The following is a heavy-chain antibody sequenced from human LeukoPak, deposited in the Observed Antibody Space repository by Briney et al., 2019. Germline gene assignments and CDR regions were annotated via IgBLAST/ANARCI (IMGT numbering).Heavy chain of an antibody. CDR1: GGTFSSYA. J-gene: IGHJ4*02. Sequence: SVKVSCKVSGGTFSSYAISWVRQAPGQGLEWMGGIIPIFGTANYAQKFQGRVTITADESTSTAYMELSSLRSEDTAVYYCARGSSGWNSFNYWGQGTLVTVSS. CDR2: IIPIFGTA. D-gene: IGHD6-19*01. V-gene: IGHV1-69*13. CDR3: ARGSSGWNSFNY.